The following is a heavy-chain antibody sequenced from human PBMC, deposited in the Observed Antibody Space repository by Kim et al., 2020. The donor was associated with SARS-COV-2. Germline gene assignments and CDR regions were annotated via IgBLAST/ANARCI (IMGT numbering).Heavy chain of an antibody. CDR2: IKGKADGWTT. CDR1: GFTFINAW. V-gene: IGHV3-15*01. J-gene: IGHJ5*02. Sequence: GGSLRLSCAASGFTFINAWRSWVRQAPGKGLEWVGRIKGKADGWTTDYAAPVKGRFTISRDDSKDTLYLQMNSLKTEDTAVYYCTTHAWFDPWGQGTLVT. CDR3: TTHAWFDP.